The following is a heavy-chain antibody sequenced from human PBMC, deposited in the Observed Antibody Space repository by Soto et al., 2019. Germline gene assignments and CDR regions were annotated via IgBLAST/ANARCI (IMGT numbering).Heavy chain of an antibody. Sequence: GGSLRLSCAASGFTFSNYDMHWVRQATGRGLEWVSAISTAGDTYYPGSVKGRFTISRENAKNSFYLQMNSLRAEDTAVYYCARAKNDFWSGPIDYWGQGTLVTVSS. CDR3: ARAKNDFWSGPIDY. D-gene: IGHD3-3*01. J-gene: IGHJ4*02. CDR1: GFTFSNYD. V-gene: IGHV3-13*01. CDR2: ISTAGDT.